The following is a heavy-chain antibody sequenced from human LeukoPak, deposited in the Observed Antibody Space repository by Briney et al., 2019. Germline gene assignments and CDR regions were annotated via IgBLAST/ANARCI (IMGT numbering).Heavy chain of an antibody. D-gene: IGHD4-17*01. J-gene: IGHJ6*02. CDR3: ARGHYGDYVLPGLYYYYGMDV. V-gene: IGHV1-18*01. CDR2: ISAYNGNT. CDR1: GYTFTGYG. Sequence: ASVKVSCKASGYTFTGYGISWVRQAPGQGLEWMGWISAYNGNTNYAQKLQGRVTMTTDTSTSTAYMELSSLRSEDTAVYYCARGHYGDYVLPGLYYYYGMDVWGQGTTVTVSS.